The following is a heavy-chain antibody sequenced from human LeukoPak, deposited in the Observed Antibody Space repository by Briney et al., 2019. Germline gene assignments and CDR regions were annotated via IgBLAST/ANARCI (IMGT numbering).Heavy chain of an antibody. CDR1: GFTLSSHW. V-gene: IGHV3-7*01. Sequence: GGSLSLSCVRSGFTLSSHWMSCVRQAPGKGPEWVANIKQDGREKHYVDSVKGRFTISRDNAKSSLYLQMNSLGAEDTAVYYCTRDEAAATNWGQGTLVTVSS. CDR2: IKQDGREK. J-gene: IGHJ4*02. D-gene: IGHD6-13*01. CDR3: TRDEAAATN.